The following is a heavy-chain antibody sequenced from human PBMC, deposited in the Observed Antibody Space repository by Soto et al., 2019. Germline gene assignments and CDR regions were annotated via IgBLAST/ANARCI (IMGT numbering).Heavy chain of an antibody. V-gene: IGHV3-33*01. J-gene: IGHJ5*02. D-gene: IGHD2-2*01. CDR3: ARDRSSTTLALDP. CDR2: IWYDGSNK. Sequence: GGSLRLSCAASGFTFSSYGMHWVRQAPGKGLEWVAVIWYDGSNKYYADSVKGRFTISRDNSKNTLYLQMNSLRAEDTAVYYCARDRSSTTLALDPWGQGTLVTVSS. CDR1: GFTFSSYG.